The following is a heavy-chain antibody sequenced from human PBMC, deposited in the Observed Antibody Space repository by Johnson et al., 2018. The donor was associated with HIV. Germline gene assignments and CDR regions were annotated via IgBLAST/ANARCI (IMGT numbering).Heavy chain of an antibody. J-gene: IGHJ3*02. D-gene: IGHD6-6*01. CDR3: ARDDWEGSSSRAFDI. CDR2: IGTAGDT. CDR1: GFTFSSYD. V-gene: IGHV3-13*01. Sequence: VQLVESGGGLVQPGGSLRLSCAASGFTFSSYDMHWVRQATGKGLEWVSAIGTAGDTYYPGSVKGRFTISRENAKNSLYLQMNSLRAEDTALYYCARDDWEGSSSRAFDIWGQGTMVTVSS.